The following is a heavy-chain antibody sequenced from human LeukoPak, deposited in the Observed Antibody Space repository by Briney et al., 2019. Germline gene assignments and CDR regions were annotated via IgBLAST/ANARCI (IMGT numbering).Heavy chain of an antibody. CDR1: GGSTSSGNYY. D-gene: IGHD3-3*01. Sequence: SSETLSLTCTVPGGSTSSGNYYWGWIRQPPGKGLEWIGGISSSGNTYYNPSLKSRITISIDTSKNHFSLKLSSVSAADTAVYYCARLGAGPTYYDFWSGYSSFYFDYWGQGTLVTVSS. CDR2: ISSSGNT. J-gene: IGHJ4*02. CDR3: ARLGAGPTYYDFWSGYSSFYFDY. V-gene: IGHV4-39*02.